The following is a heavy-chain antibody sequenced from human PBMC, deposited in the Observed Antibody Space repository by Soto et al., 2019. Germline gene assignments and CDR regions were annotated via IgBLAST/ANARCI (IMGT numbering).Heavy chain of an antibody. CDR1: AFIFDDYG. CDR3: AREGGVNWEYYFDY. J-gene: IGHJ4*02. CDR2: INWNGGST. D-gene: IGHD3-16*01. V-gene: IGHV3-20*04. Sequence: EVQLVESGGGVVRPGGSLRLSCAASAFIFDDYGMSWVRQAPMKGMEWVSGINWNGGSTGYADSVKGRFTISRDNAKNSLYLQMNSLRAEDTVLYYCAREGGVNWEYYFDYWGQGTLVTVSS.